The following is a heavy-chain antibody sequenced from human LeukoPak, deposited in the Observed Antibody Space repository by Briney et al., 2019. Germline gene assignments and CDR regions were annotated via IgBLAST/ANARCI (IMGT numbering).Heavy chain of an antibody. CDR1: GFTFSNFN. CDR3: ARVQDGYSIA. D-gene: IGHD5-18*01. V-gene: IGHV3-21*01. Sequence: AGGSLRLSCAASGFTFSNFNMNWVRQAPGKGLEWVSFISSSSNYIYYADSVKGRFTVSRDNAKISLYLHMNSLRVEDTAVYYCARVQDGYSIAWGQGTLVTVSS. J-gene: IGHJ5*02. CDR2: ISSSSNYI.